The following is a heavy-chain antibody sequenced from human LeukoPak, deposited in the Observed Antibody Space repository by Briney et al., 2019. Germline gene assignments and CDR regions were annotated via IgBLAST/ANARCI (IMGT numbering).Heavy chain of an antibody. CDR1: GFTFISYG. J-gene: IGHJ4*02. CDR2: ITGSGGST. V-gene: IGHV3-23*01. CDR3: AKDRLAYSYAQPFDY. D-gene: IGHD3-16*01. Sequence: GGSLRLSCAASGFTFISYGMSWVRQAPGKGLEWVSGITGSGGSTYYADSVKGRFTISRDNSKNTLYLQMNSLRAEDTAVYYCAKDRLAYSYAQPFDYWGQGTLVTVSS.